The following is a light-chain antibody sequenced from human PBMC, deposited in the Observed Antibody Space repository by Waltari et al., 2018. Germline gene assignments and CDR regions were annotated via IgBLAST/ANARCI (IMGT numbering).Light chain of an antibody. V-gene: IGLV2-23*02. CDR2: EVT. Sequence: QSALTQPASVSGSPGQSITISCPGTSSDVGGYNLVPWYQPHPGKAPKVMIYEVTERPSGVSDRFSGSKSGDTASLTISDLQAEDEADYFCSSYTPSHTVLFGGGTTLTVL. J-gene: IGLJ2*01. CDR3: SSYTPSHTVL. CDR1: SSDVGGYNL.